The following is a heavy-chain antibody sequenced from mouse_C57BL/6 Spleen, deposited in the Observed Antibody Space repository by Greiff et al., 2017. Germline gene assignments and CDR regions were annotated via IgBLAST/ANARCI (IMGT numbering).Heavy chain of an antibody. Sequence: QVQLQQPGAELVKPGASVKLSCKAFGYTFTSYWMQWVKQRPGQGLEWIGEIDPSDSYTNYNQKFKGKATLTVDTSSSTAYMQLSSLTSEDSAVYYCARGNYSNYAWFAYWGQGTLVTVSA. CDR3: ARGNYSNYAWFAY. D-gene: IGHD2-5*01. CDR2: IDPSDSYT. V-gene: IGHV1-50*01. J-gene: IGHJ3*01. CDR1: GYTFTSYW.